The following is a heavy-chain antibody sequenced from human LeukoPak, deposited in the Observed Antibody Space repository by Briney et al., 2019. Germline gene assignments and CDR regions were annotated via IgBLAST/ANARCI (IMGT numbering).Heavy chain of an antibody. V-gene: IGHV3-66*01. CDR1: GFTVSSNY. J-gene: IGHJ4*02. D-gene: IGHD2/OR15-2a*01. Sequence: GGSLRLSCAASGFTVSSNYMTWVRQAPGKGLEWVSVIYSGGSTYYADSVKGRFTISRDNSKNTLYLQMNSLRAEDTAVYYCARDEPSPDSTDLDYWGQGTLVTVSS. CDR2: IYSGGST. CDR3: ARDEPSPDSTDLDY.